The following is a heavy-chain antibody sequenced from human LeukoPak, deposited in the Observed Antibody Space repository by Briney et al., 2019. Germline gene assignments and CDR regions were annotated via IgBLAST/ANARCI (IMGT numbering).Heavy chain of an antibody. V-gene: IGHV1-2*02. Sequence: ASVKVSCEASGYTFTGYYMHWVRQAPGQGLEWMGWINPNSGGTNYAQKFQGRVTMTRDTSISTAYMELSRLRSDDTAVYYCARAGGSGYYYYYYMDVWGKGTTVTISS. CDR2: INPNSGGT. CDR3: ARAGGSGYYYYYYMDV. J-gene: IGHJ6*03. CDR1: GYTFTGYY. D-gene: IGHD2-15*01.